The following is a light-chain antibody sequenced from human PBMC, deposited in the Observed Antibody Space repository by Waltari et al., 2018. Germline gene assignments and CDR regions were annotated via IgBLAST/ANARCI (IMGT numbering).Light chain of an antibody. CDR2: EDS. Sequence: SYVLTQPPSVSVSPGQTARNTCPGDALAKKYAYLYQQKSGQAPVLVMFEDSKRPSDIPERFSGSSSGTVATLTVSGAQAEDEGDYYCYSTDTSGTSRVFGGGTKLTVL. CDR1: ALAKKY. CDR3: YSTDTSGTSRV. V-gene: IGLV3-10*01. J-gene: IGLJ2*01.